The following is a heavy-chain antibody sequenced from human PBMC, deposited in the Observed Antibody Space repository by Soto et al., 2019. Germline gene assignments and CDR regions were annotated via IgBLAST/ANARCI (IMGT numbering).Heavy chain of an antibody. CDR1: GFTFSSYA. CDR3: AKGGHYYYGMDV. V-gene: IGHV3-23*01. J-gene: IGHJ6*02. CDR2: ISGSGGST. Sequence: EVQLLESGGGLVQPGGSLRLSCAASGFTFSSYAMSWVRQAPGKGLEWVSAISGSGGSTYYADSVKGRFTISRDNSKNALYLQMNSLRAEDTAVYYCAKGGHYYYGMDVWGQGTTVTVSS.